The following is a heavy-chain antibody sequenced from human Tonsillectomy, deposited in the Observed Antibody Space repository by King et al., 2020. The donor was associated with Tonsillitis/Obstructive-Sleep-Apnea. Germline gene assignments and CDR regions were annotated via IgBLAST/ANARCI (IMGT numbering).Heavy chain of an antibody. CDR2: ISSDGNNK. D-gene: IGHD3-22*01. CDR1: GFTFSSYA. Sequence: QVQLVESGGGVVQPGRSLRLSCAASGFTFSSYAMHWVRQAPGRGLEWVAVISSDGNNKYYADSVKGRFTISRDNSKNTVYLQMNSLRAEDTAVYSCARVDTMIVVVTYFDYWGQGTLVTVSS. V-gene: IGHV3-30*04. J-gene: IGHJ4*02. CDR3: ARVDTMIVVVTYFDY.